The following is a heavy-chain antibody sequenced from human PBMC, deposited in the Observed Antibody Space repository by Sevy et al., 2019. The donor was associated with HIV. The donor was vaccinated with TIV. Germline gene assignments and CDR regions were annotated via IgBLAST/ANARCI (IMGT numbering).Heavy chain of an antibody. D-gene: IGHD6-19*01. CDR1: GFTFSRYG. CDR3: AKTIAVALRGYFDY. CDR2: ISYDGSNK. V-gene: IGHV3-30*18. J-gene: IGHJ4*02. Sequence: GGSLRLSCGGFGFTFSRYGMHWVRQAPGKGLEWVAVISYDGSNKYYADSVKGRFTISRDNSKNTLYLQMNSLRAEDTAVYYCAKTIAVALRGYFDYWGQGTLVTVSS.